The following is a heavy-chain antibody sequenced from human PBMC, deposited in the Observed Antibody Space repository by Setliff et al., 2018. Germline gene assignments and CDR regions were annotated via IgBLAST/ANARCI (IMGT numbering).Heavy chain of an antibody. V-gene: IGHV4-4*02. CDR3: TRNINFSRGGSPPIY. CDR1: GDSISSSNW. CDR2: IYHSGST. D-gene: IGHD2-15*01. J-gene: IGHJ6*04. Sequence: SETLSLTCAVSGDSISSSNWWNWVRPPPGKGLEWIGEIYHSGSTKYNPSLKSRVTISVDTSKNQFSLKLTSVTAADTAVYYCTRNINFSRGGSPPIYWGKGTTVTVSS.